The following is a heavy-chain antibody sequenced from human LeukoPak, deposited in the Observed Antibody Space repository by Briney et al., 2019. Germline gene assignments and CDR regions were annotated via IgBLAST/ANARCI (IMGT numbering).Heavy chain of an antibody. V-gene: IGHV3-23*01. CDR3: ATNRTAGGHRFDY. Sequence: PGGSLRLSCTASGFTFSSFAMSWVRQAPGQGLDWVSAISGSGDSTSYADSVSGRFIISRDDTKNTLYLQMDSLRAEDTAVYYCATNRTAGGHRFDYWGQGTLVTVSS. D-gene: IGHD1-1*01. CDR1: GFTFSSFA. CDR2: ISGSGDST. J-gene: IGHJ4*02.